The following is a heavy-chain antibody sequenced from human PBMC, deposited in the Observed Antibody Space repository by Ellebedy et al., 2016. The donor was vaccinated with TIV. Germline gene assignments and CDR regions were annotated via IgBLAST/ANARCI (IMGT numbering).Heavy chain of an antibody. V-gene: IGHV3-74*01. CDR2: IKNDGSTV. J-gene: IGHJ5*02. CDR1: GFSISAYW. Sequence: GESLKIFXAASGFSISAYWMHWVRQAPGKGLVWVSRIKNDGSTVSYADSVKGRFTVSRDNAKNTLYLQMNSLRVEDTAVYHCARSDWFDPWGQGTLVTVSS. CDR3: ARSDWFDP.